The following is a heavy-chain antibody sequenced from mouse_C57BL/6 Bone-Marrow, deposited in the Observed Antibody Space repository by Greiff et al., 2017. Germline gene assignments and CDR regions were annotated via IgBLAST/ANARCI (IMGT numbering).Heavy chain of an antibody. V-gene: IGHV5-4*03. D-gene: IGHD1-1*01. J-gene: IGHJ1*03. CDR1: GFTFSSYA. Sequence: EVKLVESGGGLVKPGGSLKLSCAASGFTFSSYAMSWVRQTPEKRLEWVATISDGGSYTYYQDNVKGRFTISRDNAKNNLYLQMSHLKSEDTAMYYCARIPYYYGSSPWYIDVWGTGTTVTVSS. CDR3: ARIPYYYGSSPWYIDV. CDR2: ISDGGSYT.